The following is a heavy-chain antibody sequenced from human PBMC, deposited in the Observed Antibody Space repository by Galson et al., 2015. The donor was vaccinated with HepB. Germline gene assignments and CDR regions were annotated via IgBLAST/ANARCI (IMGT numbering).Heavy chain of an antibody. V-gene: IGHV3-53*01. CDR2: IYSGDRT. CDR3: ARGTSGHDC. Sequence: ALRLSCAASGLSVSDSFMSWGRQAPGKGVEWVSIIYSGDRTFYTDSVKGRFSISRDNSRNTMYLQMNSLKGDDTAVYYCARGTSGHDCWGQGTLVTVSP. J-gene: IGHJ4*02. CDR1: GLSVSDSF. D-gene: IGHD5-12*01.